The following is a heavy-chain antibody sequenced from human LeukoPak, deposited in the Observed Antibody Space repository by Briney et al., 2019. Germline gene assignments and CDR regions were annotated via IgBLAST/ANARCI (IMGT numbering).Heavy chain of an antibody. CDR2: ITASGGNT. Sequence: GGSLRLSCAASGFSFSTFAMSWVRQAPGKGLEWVSAITASGGNTYYADSVKGRFTISRDNSKNTLYLQVNSLRAEDTAVYYCAKGNGYSYDRYYFDYWGQGTLVSVSS. V-gene: IGHV3-23*01. CDR3: AKGNGYSYDRYYFDY. D-gene: IGHD5-18*01. CDR1: GFSFSTFA. J-gene: IGHJ4*01.